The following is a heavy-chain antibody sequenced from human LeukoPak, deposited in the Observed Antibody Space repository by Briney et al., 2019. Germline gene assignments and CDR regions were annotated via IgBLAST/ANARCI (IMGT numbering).Heavy chain of an antibody. CDR3: ASPLKFTETMH. J-gene: IGHJ4*02. CDR1: GFTFSSYS. CDR2: ISSGSSTI. D-gene: IGHD3-3*01. Sequence: GGSLRLSCAASGFTFSSYSMNWVRQAPGKGLEWVSYISSGSSTIYYADSVKGRFTISRDNAKNSLYLQMNSLRAEDTAVYYCASPLKFTETMHWGQGTLVTVSS. V-gene: IGHV3-48*04.